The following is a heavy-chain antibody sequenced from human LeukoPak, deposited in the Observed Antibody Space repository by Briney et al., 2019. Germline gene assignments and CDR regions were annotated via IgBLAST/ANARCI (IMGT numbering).Heavy chain of an antibody. CDR3: AGGGGGQYYYDSSGLNYFDY. V-gene: IGHV4-59*01. CDR1: GGSISSYY. Sequence: SETLSLTCTVSGGSISSYYWSWIRQPPGKGLEWIGYIYYSGSTNYNPSLKSRVTISVDTSKNQFSLKLSSVTAADTAVYYCAGGGGGQYYYDSSGLNYFDYWGQGTLVTVSS. J-gene: IGHJ4*02. D-gene: IGHD3-22*01. CDR2: IYYSGST.